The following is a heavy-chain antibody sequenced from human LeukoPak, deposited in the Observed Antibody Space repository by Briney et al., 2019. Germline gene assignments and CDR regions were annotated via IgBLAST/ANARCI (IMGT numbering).Heavy chain of an antibody. V-gene: IGHV3-23*01. D-gene: IGHD3-16*02. Sequence: GGSLRLSCAASGFTFSSYAMSWVRQAPGKGLEWVSAISGSGGSTYYADSVKGRFTISRDNSKNALYLQMNSLRAEDTAVYYCAKDLSGELSKEYWGQGTLVTVSS. CDR1: GFTFSSYA. CDR3: AKDLSGELSKEY. CDR2: ISGSGGST. J-gene: IGHJ4*02.